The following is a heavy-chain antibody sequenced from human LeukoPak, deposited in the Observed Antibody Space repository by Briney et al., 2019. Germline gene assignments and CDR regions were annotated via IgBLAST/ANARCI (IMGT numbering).Heavy chain of an antibody. V-gene: IGHV3-15*01. D-gene: IGHD1-26*01. CDR3: AKDSSGNYSTELDY. J-gene: IGHJ4*02. Sequence: GSLRLSCAASGFTFSNAWMSWVRQAPGKGLEWVGRIKSKTDGGTTDYAAPVKGRFTISRDDSKNTLYLQMNSLRAEDTAVYYCAKDSSGNYSTELDYWGQGTLVTVSS. CDR1: GFTFSNAW. CDR2: IKSKTDGGTT.